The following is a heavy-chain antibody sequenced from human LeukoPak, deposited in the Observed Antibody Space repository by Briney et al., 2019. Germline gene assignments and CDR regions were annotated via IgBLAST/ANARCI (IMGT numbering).Heavy chain of an antibody. CDR3: ARPRPGNYYYYYMDV. CDR1: GGSISSSSYY. Sequence: SETLSLTCTVSGGSISSSSYYWGWIRQPPGQGLEWIGSIYYSGSTYYNPSLKSRVTISVDTSKNQFSLKLSSVTAADTAVYYCARPRPGNYYYYYMDVWRKGTTVTVSS. D-gene: IGHD6-6*01. V-gene: IGHV4-39*01. CDR2: IYYSGST. J-gene: IGHJ6*03.